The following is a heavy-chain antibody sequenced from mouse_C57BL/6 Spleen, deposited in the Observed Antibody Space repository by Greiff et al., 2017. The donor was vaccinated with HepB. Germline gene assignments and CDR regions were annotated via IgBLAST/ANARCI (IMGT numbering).Heavy chain of an antibody. D-gene: IGHD1-1*01. CDR1: GYTFTSYW. J-gene: IGHJ3*01. CDR2: IDPSDSYT. Sequence: QVQLQQSGAELVKPGASVKLPCKASGYTFTSYWMQWVKQRPGQGLEWIGEIDPSDSYTNYNQKFKGKATLTVDTSSSTAYMQLSSLTSEDSAVYYCATYGSSPWFAYWGQGTLVTVSA. V-gene: IGHV1-50*01. CDR3: ATYGSSPWFAY.